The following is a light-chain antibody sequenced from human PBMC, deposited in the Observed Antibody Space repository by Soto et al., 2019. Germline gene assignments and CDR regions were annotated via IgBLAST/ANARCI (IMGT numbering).Light chain of an antibody. CDR3: SSYTSSSTYV. CDR1: GSDVGGYDY. CDR2: EVT. V-gene: IGLV2-14*01. Sequence: QSALAQPASVSGSPGQSITFSCTGTGSDVGGYDYVSWYQHHPGKAPKVMIYEVTNRPSGVSNRFSGSKSGNTASLTISGLLAEDEADYYCSSYTSSSTYVFXTGTKVTVL. J-gene: IGLJ1*01.